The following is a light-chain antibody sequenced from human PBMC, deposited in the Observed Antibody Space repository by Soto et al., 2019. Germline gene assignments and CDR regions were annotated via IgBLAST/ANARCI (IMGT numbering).Light chain of an antibody. CDR3: RSYTPSSTLI. CDR1: SSDVGGYNY. Sequence: QSALTHPASVSGSPGQSITIACTGTSSDVGGYNYVSWYQQHPGKAPKLMIYDVSNRPSGVSNRLSGSKSGNTASLTISGLQAEDEADYYCRSYTPSSTLIFGGGTKLPVL. V-gene: IGLV2-14*01. CDR2: DVS. J-gene: IGLJ2*01.